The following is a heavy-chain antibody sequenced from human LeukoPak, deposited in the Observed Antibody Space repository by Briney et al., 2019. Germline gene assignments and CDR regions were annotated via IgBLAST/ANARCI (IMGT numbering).Heavy chain of an antibody. Sequence: PSETLSLTCAVYGGSFSGYYWSWIRQPPGKGLEWIGGINHSGSTNYNPSLKSRVTISVDTSKNQFSLKLSSVTAADTAVYYCARILQPYYYYYMDVWGKGTTVTVSS. CDR3: ARILQPYYYYYMDV. CDR1: GGSFSGYY. CDR2: INHSGST. D-gene: IGHD1-1*01. V-gene: IGHV4-34*01. J-gene: IGHJ6*03.